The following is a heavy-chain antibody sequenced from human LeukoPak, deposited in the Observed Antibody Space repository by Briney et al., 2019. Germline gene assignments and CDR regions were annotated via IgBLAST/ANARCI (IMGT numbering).Heavy chain of an antibody. D-gene: IGHD2-15*01. CDR3: ARVTCSGGNCYSGGYKWFDP. CDR2: INAYTGNT. V-gene: IGHV1-18*01. CDR1: GYTFSNYG. J-gene: IGHJ5*02. Sequence: ASVKVSCKASGYTFSNYGISWVRQAPGQGLEWMGWINAYTGNTNFAQKVQGRVTMTTDTSTSTAYMEVRSLRSDDTAVYYCARVTCSGGNCYSGGYKWFDPWGQGTLVTVSS.